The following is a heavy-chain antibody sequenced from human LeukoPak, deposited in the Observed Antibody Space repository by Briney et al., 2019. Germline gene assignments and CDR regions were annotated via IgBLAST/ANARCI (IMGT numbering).Heavy chain of an antibody. D-gene: IGHD3-10*01. J-gene: IGHJ4*02. V-gene: IGHV4-38-2*01. CDR3: ATASSYYGSGSYYNAGFDY. CDR2: TYHSGST. CDR1: GYSISSGYY. Sequence: PSETLSLTCAVSGYSISSGYYWGWIRQPPGKGLEWIGSTYHSGSTYYNPSLKSRVTISVDTSKNQFSLKLSSVTAADTAVYYCATASSYYGSGSYYNAGFDYWGQGTLVTVSS.